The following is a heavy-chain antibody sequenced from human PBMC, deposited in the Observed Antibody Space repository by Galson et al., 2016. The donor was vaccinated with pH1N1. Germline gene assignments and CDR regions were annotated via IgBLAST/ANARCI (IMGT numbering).Heavy chain of an antibody. D-gene: IGHD2-21*01. Sequence: SLRLSCAASGFRFSDFEMNWVRQAPGKRPEWISYIGSGGSNIYYADSVKGRFAISRDNGRNSLSLQMNNLRAEDTAVYYCVRERAHCGGGVCPKPLDYWGQGTLVTVSS. J-gene: IGHJ4*02. CDR2: IGSGGSNI. CDR1: GFRFSDFE. CDR3: VRERAHCGGGVCPKPLDY. V-gene: IGHV3-48*03.